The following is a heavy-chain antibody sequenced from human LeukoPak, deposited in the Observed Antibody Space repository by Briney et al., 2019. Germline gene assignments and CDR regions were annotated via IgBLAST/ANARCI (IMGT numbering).Heavy chain of an antibody. V-gene: IGHV4-30-4*01. Sequence: SQTLSLTCTVSGGSISSGDYYWSWIRQPPGKGLEWIGYIYYSGSTYYNPSLKSRVTISVDTSKNQFSLRLSSVTAADTAVYYCARYMVRGVWEDYFDYWGQGTLVTVSS. CDR3: ARYMVRGVWEDYFDY. CDR1: GGSISSGDYY. D-gene: IGHD3-10*01. CDR2: IYYSGST. J-gene: IGHJ4*02.